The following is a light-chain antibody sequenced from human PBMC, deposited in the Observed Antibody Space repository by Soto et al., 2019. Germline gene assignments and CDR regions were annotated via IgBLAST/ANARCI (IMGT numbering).Light chain of an antibody. J-gene: IGLJ2*01. CDR1: SGGIASNF. CDR2: EDT. CDR3: QSSHGSHFVV. V-gene: IGLV6-57*04. Sequence: NFMLTQPHSVSESPGKTVTISCTRSSGGIASNFVQWYQQRPGSAPTTVIYEDTRRPSGVPERFSGSIDSSSNSASLTISGLKADDEADYYCQSSHGSHFVVFGGGTKLTVL.